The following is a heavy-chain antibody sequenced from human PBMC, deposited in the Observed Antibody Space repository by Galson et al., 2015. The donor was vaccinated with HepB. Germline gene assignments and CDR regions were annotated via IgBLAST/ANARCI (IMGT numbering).Heavy chain of an antibody. CDR1: GFTFSSYA. CDR3: ARETVLEDYYDSSGYRPLDY. D-gene: IGHD3-22*01. CDR2: ISYDGSNK. Sequence: SLRLSCAASGFTFSSYAMHWVRQAPGKGLEWVAVISYDGSNKYYADSVKGRFTISRDNSKNTLYLQMNSLRAEDTAVYYCARETVLEDYYDSSGYRPLDYWGQGTLVTVSS. J-gene: IGHJ4*02. V-gene: IGHV3-30*04.